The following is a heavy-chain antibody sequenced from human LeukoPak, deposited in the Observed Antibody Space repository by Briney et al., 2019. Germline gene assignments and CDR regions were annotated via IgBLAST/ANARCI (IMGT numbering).Heavy chain of an antibody. D-gene: IGHD5-12*01. CDR3: ARSPPVDIVATISFWFDY. V-gene: IGHV3-7*01. CDR2: IKQDGSEK. J-gene: IGHJ4*02. CDR1: GFTFSSYW. Sequence: GGSLRLSCAASGFTFSSYWMNWVRQAPGKGLEWVANIKQDGSEKYYVDSVKGRFTISRDNAKNSLYLQMNSLRAEDTAVYYCARSPPVDIVATISFWFDYWGQGTLVTVSS.